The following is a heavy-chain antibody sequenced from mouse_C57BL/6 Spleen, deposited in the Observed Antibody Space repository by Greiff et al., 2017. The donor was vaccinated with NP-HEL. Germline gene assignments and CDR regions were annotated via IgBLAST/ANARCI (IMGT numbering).Heavy chain of an antibody. V-gene: IGHV1-82*01. J-gene: IGHJ4*01. D-gene: IGHD2-5*01. Sequence: QVQLQQSGPELVKPGASVKISCKASGYAFSSSWMHWVKQRPGKGLEWIGRIYPGDGDTNYNGKFKGKATLTADKSSSTAYMQLSSLTSEDSAVYVCASAYYSNMGYWGQGTSVTVSS. CDR2: IYPGDGDT. CDR1: GYAFSSSW. CDR3: ASAYYSNMGY.